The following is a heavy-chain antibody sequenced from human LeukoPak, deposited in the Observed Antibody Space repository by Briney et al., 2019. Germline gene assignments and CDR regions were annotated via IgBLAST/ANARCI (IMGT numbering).Heavy chain of an antibody. Sequence: RAGGSLSLSCAASGFTFRNYWMSWVRQAPGKGLEWVANINQDSSEKYYVDSVKGRFTISRDNAKNSLYLQLNTLRPEDTAVYYCVQGWRDNWGQGTLVTVSS. V-gene: IGHV3-7*01. J-gene: IGHJ4*02. CDR3: VQGWRDN. D-gene: IGHD2-15*01. CDR1: GFTFRNYW. CDR2: INQDSSEK.